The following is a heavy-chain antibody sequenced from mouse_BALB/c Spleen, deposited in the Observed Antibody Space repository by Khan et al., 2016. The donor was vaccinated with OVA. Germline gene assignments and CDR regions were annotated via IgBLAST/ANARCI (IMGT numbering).Heavy chain of an antibody. CDR1: GFSLTTYG. CDR2: IWSDGIT. Sequence: QVQLKESGPGLVAPSQSLSITCTVSGFSLTTYGVHWVRQPPGRGLEWLVVIWSDGITTYNSALKSRLSISKDNSKSQVFLKMNSLQTDDTAMYYCARSDFYAMDYWGQGTSVTVSS. V-gene: IGHV2-6*02. CDR3: ARSDFYAMDY. J-gene: IGHJ4*01.